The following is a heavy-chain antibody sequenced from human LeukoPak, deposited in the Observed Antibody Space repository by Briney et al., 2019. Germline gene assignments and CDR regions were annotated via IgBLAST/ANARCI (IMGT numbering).Heavy chain of an antibody. CDR1: GGSISSSSYY. J-gene: IGHJ5*02. Sequence: SETLSLTCTVSGGSISSSSYYWGWIRQPPGKGLEWIGSIYYSGSTYYNPSLKSRVTISVDTSKNQFSLKLSSVTAADTAVYYCAREGHSSSWYVSWFDPWGQGTLVTVSS. V-gene: IGHV4-39*07. D-gene: IGHD6-13*01. CDR2: IYYSGST. CDR3: AREGHSSSWYVSWFDP.